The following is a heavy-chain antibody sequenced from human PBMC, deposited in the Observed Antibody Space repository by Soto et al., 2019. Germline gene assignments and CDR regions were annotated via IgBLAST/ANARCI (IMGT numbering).Heavy chain of an antibody. J-gene: IGHJ1*01. V-gene: IGHV3-30*03. CDR3: ATPPLDYYDSSGYQYFQH. CDR1: GFTFSSYS. CDR2: ISYDGSNR. Sequence: QVQLVESGGGVVQPGRSLRLSCAASGFTFSSYSMHWVRQAPGKGLEWVAVISYDGSNRYYADSVKGRFTISRDNSKNTLYLQMNSLRAEDTAVYYCATPPLDYYDSSGYQYFQHWGQGTLVTVSS. D-gene: IGHD3-22*01.